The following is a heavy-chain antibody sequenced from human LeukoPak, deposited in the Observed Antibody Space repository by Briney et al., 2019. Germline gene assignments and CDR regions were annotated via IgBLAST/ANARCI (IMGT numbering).Heavy chain of an antibody. Sequence: QPGGSLRLSCAASGSTFSSYAMDWVRQAPGKGLEYVSAISSNGGSTYYANSVKGRFTISRDNSKNTLYLQMGSLRAEDMAVYYCARSYCSSTSCHRIAIDYWGQGTLVTVSS. D-gene: IGHD2-2*01. V-gene: IGHV3-64*01. CDR3: ARSYCSSTSCHRIAIDY. J-gene: IGHJ4*02. CDR2: ISSNGGST. CDR1: GSTFSSYA.